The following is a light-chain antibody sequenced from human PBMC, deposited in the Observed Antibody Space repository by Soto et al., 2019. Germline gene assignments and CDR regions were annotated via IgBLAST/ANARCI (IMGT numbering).Light chain of an antibody. V-gene: IGKV3-15*01. Sequence: EIVMTQSPATLSVSPGEGASLSCRASQSVSSNLAWYQQKPGQAPMLLIFGASTRATGFPARFSGSRSGTEFTLIISSMQSEDFAVYYCQQDDNWPETFGQGTKVEIK. J-gene: IGKJ1*01. CDR1: QSVSSN. CDR2: GAS. CDR3: QQDDNWPET.